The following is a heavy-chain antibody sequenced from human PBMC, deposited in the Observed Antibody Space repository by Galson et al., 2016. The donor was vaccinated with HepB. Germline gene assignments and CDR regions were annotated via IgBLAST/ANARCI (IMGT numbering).Heavy chain of an antibody. CDR1: GVTFSTSA. J-gene: IGHJ4*02. D-gene: IGHD6-13*01. CDR2: IVAGNGDT. Sequence: SVKVSCKASGVTFSTSAVQWVRQARGQHLEWIGWIVAGNGDTKYAQKFQERVTITRDMSTRTAYMELSSLTSEDTAVYYCAARGNSWPDFWGQGTLVTVSS. V-gene: IGHV1-58*01. CDR3: AARGNSWPDF.